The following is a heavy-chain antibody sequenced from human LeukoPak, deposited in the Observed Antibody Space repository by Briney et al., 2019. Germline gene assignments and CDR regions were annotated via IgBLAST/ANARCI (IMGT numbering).Heavy chain of an antibody. CDR2: ISGSGGST. CDR1: GFTFSSYA. D-gene: IGHD6-19*01. CDR3: AKGDSSGWYRNLKH. J-gene: IGHJ1*01. Sequence: PGGSLRLSCAASGFTFSSYAMSWVRQAPGKGLEWVSAISGSGGSTYYADSVKDRFTISRDNSKNTLYLQMNSLRAEDTAVYYCAKGDSSGWYRNLKHWGQGTLVTVSS. V-gene: IGHV3-23*01.